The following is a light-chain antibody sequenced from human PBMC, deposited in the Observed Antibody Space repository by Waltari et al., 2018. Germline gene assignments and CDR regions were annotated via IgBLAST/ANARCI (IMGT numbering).Light chain of an antibody. CDR2: DVS. Sequence: QSFLTQSASVSGSPGQSITISCTGTSGDVCAHNYVSWYQQHPGKAPQLIIYDVSKRPSGVSNRISDSKSGNTASLTISGLQAEDEAHYYCNSYTSSTNVVFGGGTKLTVL. V-gene: IGLV2-14*03. CDR3: NSYTSSTNVV. CDR1: SGDVCAHNY. J-gene: IGLJ2*01.